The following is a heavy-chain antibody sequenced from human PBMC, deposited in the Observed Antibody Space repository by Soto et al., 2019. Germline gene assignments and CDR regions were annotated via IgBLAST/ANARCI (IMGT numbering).Heavy chain of an antibody. CDR2: IYSGGST. Sequence: PGGSLRLSCAASGFTVSSNYMSWVRQAPGKGLEWVSVIYSGGSTYYADSVKGRFTISRHNSKNTLYLQMNSLRAEDTAVYYCARTPATSIGYCSGGSCTYMDVWGKGTTVTVSS. J-gene: IGHJ6*03. CDR3: ARTPATSIGYCSGGSCTYMDV. CDR1: GFTVSSNY. V-gene: IGHV3-53*04. D-gene: IGHD2-15*01.